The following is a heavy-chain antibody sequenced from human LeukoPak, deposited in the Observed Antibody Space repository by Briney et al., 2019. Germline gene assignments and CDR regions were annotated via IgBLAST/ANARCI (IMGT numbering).Heavy chain of an antibody. J-gene: IGHJ2*01. CDR3: ARTKQASFDL. CDR2: INHSGST. V-gene: IGHV4-34*01. CDR1: GGSFSGYY. Sequence: SETLSLTCAVYGGSFSGYYWSWIRQPPGKGLEWIGEINHSGSTNYNPSLKSRVTISVDTSKNQFSLKLSSVTAADTAVYYCARTKQASFDLWGRGTLVTVSS. D-gene: IGHD2-21*01.